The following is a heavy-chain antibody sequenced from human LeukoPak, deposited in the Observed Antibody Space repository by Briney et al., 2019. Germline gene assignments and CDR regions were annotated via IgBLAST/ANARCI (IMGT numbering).Heavy chain of an antibody. CDR3: ARVIACSSDDCDWFDP. V-gene: IGHV1-18*01. J-gene: IGHJ5*02. D-gene: IGHD2-2*01. Sequence: ASVKVSCKASGYTFTSYGISWVRQAPGQELEWMGWISAYNGNTNYAQKLQGRVTMTTDTSTSTAYMELRSLRSDGTAVYYCARVIACSSDDCDWFDPWGQGTLVTVSS. CDR1: GYTFTSYG. CDR2: ISAYNGNT.